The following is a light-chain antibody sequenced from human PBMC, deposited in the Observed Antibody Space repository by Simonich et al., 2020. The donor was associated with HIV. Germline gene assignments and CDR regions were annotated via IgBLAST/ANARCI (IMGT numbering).Light chain of an antibody. CDR3: CSYAGSSTFVV. CDR2: DVS. J-gene: IGLJ2*01. V-gene: IGLV2-11*01. Sequence: QSALTQPRSVSGSPGQSVPISCTGTSSDVGGYNYVSWYQKRPGKAPKLMIYDVSKRPSGVPDRFSGSKSGNTASLTISGLQAEDEADYYCCSYAGSSTFVVFGGGTKLTVL. CDR1: SSDVGGYNY.